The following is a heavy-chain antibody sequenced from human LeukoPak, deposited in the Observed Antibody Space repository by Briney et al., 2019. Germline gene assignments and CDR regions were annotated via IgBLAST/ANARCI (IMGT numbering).Heavy chain of an antibody. CDR2: MSGTGNT. D-gene: IGHD2-2*01. J-gene: IGHJ4*02. Sequence: PGGSLRLSCVGSGFTFRSYVMSWVRQAPGKGLEWVSTMSGTGNTFYADSVKGRFTISRDNAKNTLYLQMNSLRAEDTAVYYCARSPRERYCSSTSCHYDYWGQGTLVTVSS. CDR1: GFTFRSYV. V-gene: IGHV3-23*01. CDR3: ARSPRERYCSSTSCHYDY.